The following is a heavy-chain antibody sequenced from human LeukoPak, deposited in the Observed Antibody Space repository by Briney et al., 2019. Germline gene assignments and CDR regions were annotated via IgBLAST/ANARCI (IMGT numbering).Heavy chain of an antibody. J-gene: IGHJ4*02. D-gene: IGHD6-13*01. V-gene: IGHV3-7*01. CDR2: IKQDGSEE. CDR1: EFIFSGYW. Sequence: GGSLRLSCAASEFIFSGYWMNWVRQAPGKGLEWVANIKQDGSEEQYVDSVRGRFTISRDNAKNSLYLQMNSLRVEDTAVYYCARDGFVGAADYWGQGTLVTVSS. CDR3: ARDGFVGAADY.